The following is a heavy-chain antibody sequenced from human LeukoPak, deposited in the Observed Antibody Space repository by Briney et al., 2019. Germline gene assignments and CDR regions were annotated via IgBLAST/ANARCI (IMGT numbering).Heavy chain of an antibody. J-gene: IGHJ4*02. Sequence: PGGSLRLSCAASGFTFSSYSMNWVRQAPGKGLEWVSSISSSSSYIYYADSVKGRFTISRDNAKNSLYLQMNSLRAEDTAVYYCARVLPTYYYDSSGYYYAHPLYYFDYWGQGTLVTVSS. CDR3: ARVLPTYYYDSSGYYYAHPLYYFDY. V-gene: IGHV3-21*01. D-gene: IGHD3-22*01. CDR2: ISSSSSYI. CDR1: GFTFSSYS.